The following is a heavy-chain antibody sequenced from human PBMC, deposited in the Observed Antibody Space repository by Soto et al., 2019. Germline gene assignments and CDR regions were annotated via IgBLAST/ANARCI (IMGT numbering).Heavy chain of an antibody. CDR1: GGSISSGGYH. J-gene: IGHJ4*02. D-gene: IGHD2-21*01. Sequence: QVQLQESGPGLVKSSQTLSLTCTVSGGSISSGGYHWNWIRQHPGKGLEWIGNIYYSGSTYYNPSLKSRVTISIDTSKNQFSLKLSSVTAADTAVYYCARDVWPYYFDYWGQGTLVTVS. CDR2: IYYSGST. CDR3: ARDVWPYYFDY. V-gene: IGHV4-31*03.